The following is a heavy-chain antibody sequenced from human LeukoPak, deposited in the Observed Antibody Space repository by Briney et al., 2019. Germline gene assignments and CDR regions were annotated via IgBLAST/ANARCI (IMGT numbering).Heavy chain of an antibody. CDR1: GFTFSTYA. D-gene: IGHD1-26*01. J-gene: IGHJ4*02. CDR2: IWYDGSNK. Sequence: GGSLRLSCVASGFTFSTYAMSWVRQAPGKGLEWVAVIWYDGSNKYYADSVKGRFTISRDNSKNTLYLQMNSLRAEDTAVYYCARYSGSYQAFDYWGQGTLVTVSS. CDR3: ARYSGSYQAFDY. V-gene: IGHV3-33*08.